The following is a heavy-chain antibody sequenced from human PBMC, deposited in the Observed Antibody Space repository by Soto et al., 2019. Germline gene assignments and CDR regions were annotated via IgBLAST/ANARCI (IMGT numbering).Heavy chain of an antibody. Sequence: QVQLVESGGGVVQPGRSLRLSCAASGFTFSSYGMHWVRQAPGKGLEWVAVISYDGSNKYYADSVKGRFTISRDNSKNPLYLQMNSLRAEDTAVYYCAKGRTFCSGGSCYLRNDYYYGMDVWGQGTTVTVSS. J-gene: IGHJ6*02. CDR2: ISYDGSNK. CDR3: AKGRTFCSGGSCYLRNDYYYGMDV. D-gene: IGHD2-15*01. V-gene: IGHV3-30*18. CDR1: GFTFSSYG.